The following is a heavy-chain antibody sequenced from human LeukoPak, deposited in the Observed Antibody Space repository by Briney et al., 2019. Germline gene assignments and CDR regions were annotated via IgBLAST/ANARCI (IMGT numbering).Heavy chain of an antibody. Sequence: GGSLRLSCAASGFTFSSYAMHWVRQAPGKGLEWVSYISSSGSTIYYADSVKGRFTISRDNAKNSLYLQMNSLRAEDTAVYYCARGRYDSSGYFDYWGQGTLVTVSS. V-gene: IGHV3-48*03. D-gene: IGHD3-22*01. J-gene: IGHJ4*02. CDR2: ISSSGSTI. CDR1: GFTFSSYA. CDR3: ARGRYDSSGYFDY.